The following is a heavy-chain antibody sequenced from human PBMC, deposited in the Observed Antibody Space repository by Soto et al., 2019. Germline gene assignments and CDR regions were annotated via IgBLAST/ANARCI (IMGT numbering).Heavy chain of an antibody. J-gene: IGHJ4*02. CDR1: GGSFKIGSYS. CDR3: ARDFAYFDS. V-gene: IGHV4-61*01. Sequence: SETLSLTCTVSGGSFKIGSYSWSWIRQPPGKGLEWIGYVYHTGRTSYNPSLKSRVSISMDTSKNQFSLNLDSVTAADTAVYFCARDFAYFDSWGQGTLVTVSS. D-gene: IGHD3-3*01. CDR2: VYHTGRT.